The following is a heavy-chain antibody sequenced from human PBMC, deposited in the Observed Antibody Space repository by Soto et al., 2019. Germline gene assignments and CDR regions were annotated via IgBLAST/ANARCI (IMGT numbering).Heavy chain of an antibody. J-gene: IGHJ6*02. Sequence: SLRLSCAASGFTFSSYWMSWVRQAPGKGLEWVANIKQDGSEKYYVDPVKGRFTISRDNAKNSLYLQMNSLRAEDTAVYYCARRLGESDYYYYYYGMDVWGQGTTVTVSS. CDR1: GFTFSSYW. CDR2: IKQDGSEK. V-gene: IGHV3-7*01. CDR3: ARRLGESDYYYYYYGMDV. D-gene: IGHD3-10*01.